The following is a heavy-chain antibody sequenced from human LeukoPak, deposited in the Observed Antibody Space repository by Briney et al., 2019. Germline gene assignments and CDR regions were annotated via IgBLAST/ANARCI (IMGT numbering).Heavy chain of an antibody. V-gene: IGHV4-31*03. J-gene: IGHJ4*02. Sequence: SQTLSLACTVSGGSISSGGYYWSWIRQHPGKGLEWIGYIYYSGSTYYNPSLKSRVTMSVDTSKNQFSLKLSSVTAADTAVYYCARMSIAARPFDYWGQGTLVTVSS. CDR2: IYYSGST. D-gene: IGHD6-6*01. CDR3: ARMSIAARPFDY. CDR1: GGSISSGGYY.